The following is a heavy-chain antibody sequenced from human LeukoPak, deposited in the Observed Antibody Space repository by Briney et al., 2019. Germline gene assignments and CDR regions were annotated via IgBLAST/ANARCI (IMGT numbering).Heavy chain of an antibody. V-gene: IGHV1-8*01. Sequence: ASVKVSCKASGYTFTSYDINWVRQATGQGLEWMGWMNPNSGYTGYAQKFQGRVTMTRNTSINTTYMELSSLTSEDTAVYYCARLLGSGGYYSPLDYWGQGTLVTVSS. CDR1: GYTFTSYD. J-gene: IGHJ4*02. CDR2: MNPNSGYT. CDR3: ARLLGSGGYYSPLDY. D-gene: IGHD3-22*01.